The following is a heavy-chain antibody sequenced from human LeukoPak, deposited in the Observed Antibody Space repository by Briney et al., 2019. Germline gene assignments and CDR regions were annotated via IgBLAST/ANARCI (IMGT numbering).Heavy chain of an antibody. J-gene: IGHJ4*02. CDR3: ARSIAVSATGY. Sequence: PGGSLRLSCAASGFTFSSHWMHWVRQAPGKGLVWVSRISSDGSSTNYADSVKGRFTISRDNAKNTLYLQMNSLRAEDTAVYYCARSIAVSATGYWGQGTLVTVSS. D-gene: IGHD6-19*01. CDR1: GFTFSSHW. CDR2: ISSDGSST. V-gene: IGHV3-74*01.